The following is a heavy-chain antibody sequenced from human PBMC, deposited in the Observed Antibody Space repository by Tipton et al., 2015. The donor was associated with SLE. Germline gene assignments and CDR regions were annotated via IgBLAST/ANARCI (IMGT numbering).Heavy chain of an antibody. V-gene: IGHV4-59*11. CDR1: GGSISSHY. CDR3: ARDDPRYSYGYEYYFDY. D-gene: IGHD5-18*01. J-gene: IGHJ4*02. Sequence: TLSLTCTVSGGSISSHYWSWIRQPPGKGLEWIGYIYYSGSTNYNPSLKSRVTISVDTSKNQFSLKLSSVTAADTAVYYCARDDPRYSYGYEYYFDYWGQGTLVTVSS. CDR2: IYYSGST.